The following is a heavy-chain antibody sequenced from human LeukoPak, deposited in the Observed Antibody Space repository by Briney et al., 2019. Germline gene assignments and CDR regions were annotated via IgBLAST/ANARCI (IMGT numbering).Heavy chain of an antibody. V-gene: IGHV3-33*06. J-gene: IGHJ6*03. CDR1: GFTFSSYG. D-gene: IGHD3-22*01. CDR3: AKDPYDSSAYMDV. Sequence: GRSLRLSCAASGFTFSSYGMHWVRQAPGKGLEWVAVIWYDGSNKYYADSVKGRFTISRDNSKNTLYLQMNSMRAEDTAVYYCAKDPYDSSAYMDVWGKGTTVTVSS. CDR2: IWYDGSNK.